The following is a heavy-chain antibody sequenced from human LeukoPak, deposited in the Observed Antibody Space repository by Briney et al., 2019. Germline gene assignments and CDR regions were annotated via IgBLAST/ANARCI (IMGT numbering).Heavy chain of an antibody. V-gene: IGHV3-49*04. CDR3: TRDGAAAGTFYYYYYMDV. CDR1: GFTFGDYA. Sequence: GGSLRLSCTASGFTFGDYAMSWVRQAPGKGREWVGFIRRKEYGGTTEYATSVKGRFTISRDDSKSIAYLQMNSLKTEDTAVYYCTRDGAAAGTFYYYYYMDVWGKGTPVSVSS. D-gene: IGHD6-13*01. J-gene: IGHJ6*03. CDR2: IRRKEYGGTT.